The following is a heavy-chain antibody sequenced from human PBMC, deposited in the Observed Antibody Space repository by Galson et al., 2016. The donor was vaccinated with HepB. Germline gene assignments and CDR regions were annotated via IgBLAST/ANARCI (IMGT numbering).Heavy chain of an antibody. J-gene: IGHJ4*02. CDR3: ASPACATTWCSPPPYFDY. D-gene: IGHD1-26*01. Sequence: QSGAEVKKPGESLKISCKGSGYSFTSYWIAWVRQMPGKGLEWMGIIYPGDSETRYSPPFQGQVTISADKSISTAYLQWSSLKASDTAMYYCASPACATTWCSPPPYFDYWGQGTLVTVSS. CDR2: IYPGDSET. CDR1: GYSFTSYW. V-gene: IGHV5-51*01.